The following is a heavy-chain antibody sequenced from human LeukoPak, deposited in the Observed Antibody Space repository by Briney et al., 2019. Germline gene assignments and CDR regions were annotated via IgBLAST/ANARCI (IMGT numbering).Heavy chain of an antibody. CDR3: ARHGMYSSDY. Sequence: GGSLKISCKGSGYRFTSYWIGWVRPVPGKGLEWMGIIYPGDSDTRYSPSFQGQATISADKSISTAYLQWSSLKASDTAMYYCARHGMYSSDYWGQGTLVTVSS. D-gene: IGHD6-13*01. CDR1: GYRFTSYW. J-gene: IGHJ4*02. CDR2: IYPGDSDT. V-gene: IGHV5-51*01.